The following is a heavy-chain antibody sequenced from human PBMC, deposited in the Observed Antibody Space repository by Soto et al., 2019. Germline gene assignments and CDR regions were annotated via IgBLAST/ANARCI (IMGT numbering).Heavy chain of an antibody. D-gene: IGHD2-8*01. Sequence: ESGGGVVQPGRSLRLSCAASGFTFSSYGMHWVRQAPGKGLEWVAVISYDGSDKYYADSLKGRFTISRDNSKNTLYLQMNSLRAEDTAVYYCAKDPVVLMVYTIPYFDYWGHGTLVTVSS. CDR2: ISYDGSDK. CDR1: GFTFSSYG. J-gene: IGHJ4*01. V-gene: IGHV3-30*18. CDR3: AKDPVVLMVYTIPYFDY.